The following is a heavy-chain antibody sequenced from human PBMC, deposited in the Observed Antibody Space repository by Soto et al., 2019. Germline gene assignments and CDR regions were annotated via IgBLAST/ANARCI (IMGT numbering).Heavy chain of an antibody. Sequence: EVQLVESGGGLVQPGGSLKVSCAVSGFNFRGSALHWVRQAPGKGLEWVGRIRSKTHSYATSYGASLSGRFTISRDDSKSTAYLQMNSLRAEDTAVYYCAKDLWYCSGGSCYSGGVYYYYYGMDVWGQGTTVTVSS. CDR3: AKDLWYCSGGSCYSGGVYYYYYGMDV. CDR2: IRSKTHSYAT. CDR1: GFNFRGSA. V-gene: IGHV3-73*02. D-gene: IGHD2-15*01. J-gene: IGHJ6*02.